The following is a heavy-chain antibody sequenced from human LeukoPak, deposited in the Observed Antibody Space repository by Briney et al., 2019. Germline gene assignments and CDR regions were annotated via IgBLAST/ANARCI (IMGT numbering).Heavy chain of an antibody. J-gene: IGHJ5*02. CDR2: INPNTGHP. Sequence: GASVKVSCKVVEYSFTGYHLHWMRQAPGHGLEWMGRINPNTGHPVYAYKFQGRVTMTRDTSTRTAYMELSGLTSDDTAVYYCARGYCSSTSCYPTWFDPWGQGTLVTVSS. CDR1: EYSFTGYH. V-gene: IGHV1-2*02. D-gene: IGHD2-2*01. CDR3: ARGYCSSTSCYPTWFDP.